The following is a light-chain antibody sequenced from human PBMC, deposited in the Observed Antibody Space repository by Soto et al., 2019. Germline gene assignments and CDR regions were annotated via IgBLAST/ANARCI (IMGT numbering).Light chain of an antibody. V-gene: IGLV3-1*01. CDR2: QDS. Sequence: SYELTQPPSVSVSPGQTASITCSGDKLGDKYACWYQQKPGQSPVLVIYQDSKRPSGIPERFSGSNSGNTATLTISGTQAMDEADYYCQARDSSIRVVFGGGTKVTVL. CDR1: KLGDKY. CDR3: QARDSSIRVV. J-gene: IGLJ2*01.